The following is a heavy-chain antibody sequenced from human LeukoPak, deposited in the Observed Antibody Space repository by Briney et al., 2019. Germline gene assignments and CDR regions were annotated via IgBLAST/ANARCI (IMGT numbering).Heavy chain of an antibody. V-gene: IGHV3-48*03. CDR3: ARSYGDYAPPVLYGMDV. Sequence: PGGSLRLSCAASGLTFSSYEMNWVRQAPGKGLEWVSYISSSGSTIYYADSVKGRFTISRDNAKNSVYLQMNSLRAEDTAVYYCARSYGDYAPPVLYGMDVWGQGTTVTVSS. CDR2: ISSSGSTI. J-gene: IGHJ6*02. D-gene: IGHD4-17*01. CDR1: GLTFSSYE.